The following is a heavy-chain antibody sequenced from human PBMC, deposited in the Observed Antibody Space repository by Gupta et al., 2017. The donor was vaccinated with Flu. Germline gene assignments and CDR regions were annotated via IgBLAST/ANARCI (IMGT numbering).Heavy chain of an antibody. V-gene: IGHV3-74*01. CDR1: GFTFSSYW. Sequence: EVQLVESGGGLVQPGGSLRLSCAASGFTFSSYWLHWVRQAPGKGLVWVSRINTDGSTTSYAASVKGRFTISRDDAKNTLYLQMNSLRAEDTAVYYCARVAQGRYDFDYWGQGTLVTVSS. D-gene: IGHD3-16*01. CDR2: INTDGSTT. CDR3: ARVAQGRYDFDY. J-gene: IGHJ4*02.